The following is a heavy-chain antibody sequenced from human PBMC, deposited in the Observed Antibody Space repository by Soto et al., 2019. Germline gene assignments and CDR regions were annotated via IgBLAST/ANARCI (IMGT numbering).Heavy chain of an antibody. CDR1: GCTFTDYY. D-gene: IGHD2-2*01. J-gene: IGHJ3*02. CDR2: ISPNSGGT. V-gene: IGHV1-2*04. Sequence: ASVKASRKASGCTFTDYYLQWVRQAPGQGLEWMGWISPNSGGTKYAQKFHGWVTMTRDTSISTAYMELNRLRSDDTAIYYCAREASTSAAFDIWGQGTMVTVSS. CDR3: AREASTSAAFDI.